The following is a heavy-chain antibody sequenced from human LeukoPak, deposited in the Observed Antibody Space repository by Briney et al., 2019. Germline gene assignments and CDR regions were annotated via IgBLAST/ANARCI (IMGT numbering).Heavy chain of an antibody. J-gene: IGHJ2*01. CDR2: IYQDGSAT. Sequence: GGSLRLSCAASGFTFSSYWMSWVRQAPGKGLEWVANIYQDGSATYYVDSVKGRFTISRDNAENSLYLQMNSLRAEDTAFYYCARARRVHPSRYFDLWGRGTLVTVSS. CDR1: GFTFSSYW. V-gene: IGHV3-7*04. CDR3: ARARRVHPSRYFDL. D-gene: IGHD3-10*01.